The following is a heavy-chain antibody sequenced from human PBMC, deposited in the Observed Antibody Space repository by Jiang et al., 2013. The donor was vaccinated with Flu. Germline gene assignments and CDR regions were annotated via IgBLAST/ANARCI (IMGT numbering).Heavy chain of an antibody. CDR2: INPSGGST. CDR1: GYTFTSYY. Sequence: SGAEVKKPGASVKVSCKASGYTFTSYYMHWVRQAPGQGLEWMGIINPSGGSTSYAQKFQGRVTMTRDTSTSTVYMELSSLRSEDTAVYYCARDFIVGATLYYFDYWGQGTLVTVSS. V-gene: IGHV1-46*01. D-gene: IGHD1-26*01. J-gene: IGHJ4*02. CDR3: ARDFIVGATLYYFDY.